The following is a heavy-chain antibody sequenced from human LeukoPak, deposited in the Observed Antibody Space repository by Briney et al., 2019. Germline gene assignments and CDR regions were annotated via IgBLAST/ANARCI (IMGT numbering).Heavy chain of an antibody. Sequence: PSETLSLTCAVYGGSFSGYYWSWTRQPPGKGLEWIGEINHSGSTNYNPSLKSRVTISVDTSKNRFSLKLTSVTAADTAVYYCARQTGSGLFILPGGQGTLVTVSS. D-gene: IGHD3/OR15-3a*01. CDR2: INHSGST. J-gene: IGHJ4*02. V-gene: IGHV4-34*01. CDR1: GGSFSGYY. CDR3: ARQTGSGLFILP.